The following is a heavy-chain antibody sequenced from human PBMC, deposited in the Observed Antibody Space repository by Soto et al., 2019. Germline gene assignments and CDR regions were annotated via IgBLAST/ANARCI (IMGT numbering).Heavy chain of an antibody. CDR1: GFTFSDYY. Sequence: GGSLRLSCAASGFTFSDYYMSWIRQAPGKGLEWVSYISSSSSYTNYADSVKGRFTISRGNAKNSLYLQMNSLRAEDTAVYYCASLTPGSYGSGSYSFDYWGQGTLVTVSS. CDR3: ASLTPGSYGSGSYSFDY. J-gene: IGHJ4*02. V-gene: IGHV3-11*06. CDR2: ISSSSSYT. D-gene: IGHD3-10*01.